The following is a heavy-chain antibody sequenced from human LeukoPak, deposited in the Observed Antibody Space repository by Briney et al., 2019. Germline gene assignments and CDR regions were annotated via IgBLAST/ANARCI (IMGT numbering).Heavy chain of an antibody. CDR3: ARVLYGDHFDS. Sequence: ASVKVSCKASGYTFTGYYIHWIRQAPGQGLEWMGWLNPNSGVTNYAQKFQGRGTMTRDTSISTAYMELSGLRSDDTAVYYCARVLYGDHFDSWGQGTLVTVSS. D-gene: IGHD4-17*01. CDR1: GYTFTGYY. J-gene: IGHJ4*02. CDR2: LNPNSGVT. V-gene: IGHV1-2*02.